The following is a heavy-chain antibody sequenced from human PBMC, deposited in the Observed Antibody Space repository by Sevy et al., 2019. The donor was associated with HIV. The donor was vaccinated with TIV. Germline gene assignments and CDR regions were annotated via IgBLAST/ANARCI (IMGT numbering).Heavy chain of an antibody. CDR3: AKDRGGWSGSDH. CDR2: ISWAGKTR. CDR1: GFVFRDYT. J-gene: IGHJ4*02. V-gene: IGHV3-43*01. Sequence: GGSLRLSCAASGFVFRDYTMHWVRQVPGQALEWVCLISWAGKTRYCGDSVEGRFTISRENSIDSLYLQMNNLRPEDTALYYCAKDRGGWSGSDHWGQGTLVTVSS. D-gene: IGHD6-19*01.